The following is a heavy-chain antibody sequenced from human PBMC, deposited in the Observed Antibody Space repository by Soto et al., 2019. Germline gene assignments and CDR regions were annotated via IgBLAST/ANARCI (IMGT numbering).Heavy chain of an antibody. CDR1: GGSISSYY. CDR3: ARLFYYGSGSYRYYYYYMDV. Sequence: SETLSLTCTVSGGSISSYYWSWIRQPPGKGLEWIGYIYYSGSTNYNPSLKSRVTISVDTSKNQFSLKLSSVTAADTAVYYCARLFYYGSGSYRYYYYYMDVWGKGTTVTVSS. CDR2: IYYSGST. D-gene: IGHD3-10*01. V-gene: IGHV4-59*08. J-gene: IGHJ6*03.